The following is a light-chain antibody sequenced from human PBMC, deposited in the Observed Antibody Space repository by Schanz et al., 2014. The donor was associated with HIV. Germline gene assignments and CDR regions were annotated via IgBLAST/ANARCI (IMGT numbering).Light chain of an antibody. CDR1: QSVSSN. J-gene: IGKJ1*01. V-gene: IGKV3D-15*01. CDR3: QQYKNWPT. CDR2: GAS. Sequence: ETVMTQSPATLSVSPGERATLSCRASQSVSSNLAWYQQKPGQAPRLLIYGASTRATDIPDRFSGSGSGTEFTLTISSLQSEDFAVYYCQQYKNWPTFGQGTKVEIK.